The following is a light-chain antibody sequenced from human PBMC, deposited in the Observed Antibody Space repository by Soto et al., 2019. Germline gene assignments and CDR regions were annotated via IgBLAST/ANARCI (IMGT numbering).Light chain of an antibody. V-gene: IGKV3-15*01. J-gene: IGKJ2*01. CDR3: QQYSNWPYS. Sequence: EIVMTQSPATLSVSPGERATLSCRASQSVTSDLAWYQQKPGQAPRLLIYGASTRATGIPARFSGSGSGTEFTLTISSLQSEDCAVYFCQQYSNWPYSFGQGTKLEIK. CDR1: QSVTSD. CDR2: GAS.